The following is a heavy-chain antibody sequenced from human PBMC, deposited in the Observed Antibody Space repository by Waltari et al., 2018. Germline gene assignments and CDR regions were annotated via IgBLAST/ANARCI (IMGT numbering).Heavy chain of an antibody. Sequence: QVQVQQWGAGLVKPSETLSLTCAVHGGSFSGYYWSCLRQPPGKAVEWIGEIDHSGVTNYNPSLTSRATISVDTSRNQLSLKLTSVTAADTAIYYCALSRYGLASPKFDPWGQGTLVTVSS. CDR1: GGSFSGYY. J-gene: IGHJ5*02. V-gene: IGHV4-34*02. CDR2: IDHSGVT. CDR3: ALSRYGLASPKFDP. D-gene: IGHD4-17*01.